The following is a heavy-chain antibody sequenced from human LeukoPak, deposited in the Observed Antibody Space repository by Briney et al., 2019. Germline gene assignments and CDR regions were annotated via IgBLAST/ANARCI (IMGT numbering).Heavy chain of an antibody. D-gene: IGHD1-26*01. Sequence: ASVKVSCKASGYTFTSYGISWVRQAPGQGLEWMGWISAYNGNTNYAQKLQGRVTMTTDTSTSTAYMELRSLRSDDTAVYYCARGPPKWELLRIIVGWAPFDYWGQGTLVTVSS. J-gene: IGHJ4*02. V-gene: IGHV1-18*01. CDR1: GYTFTSYG. CDR2: ISAYNGNT. CDR3: ARGPPKWELLRIIVGWAPFDY.